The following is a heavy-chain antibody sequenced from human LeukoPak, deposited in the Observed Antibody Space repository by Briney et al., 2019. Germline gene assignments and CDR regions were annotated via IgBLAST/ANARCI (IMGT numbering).Heavy chain of an antibody. CDR3: ARVVVVAATPDY. CDR1: GFTFSRYS. CDR2: MSIISGIK. J-gene: IGHJ4*02. D-gene: IGHD2-15*01. V-gene: IGHV3-21*01. Sequence: GGSLRLSCAASGFTFSRYSMNWVRQAPGKGLEWVSSMSIISGIKYYADSVKGRFTISRDNGENSLYLQMNSLRAEDTAVYYCARVVVVAATPDYWGQGTLVTVSS.